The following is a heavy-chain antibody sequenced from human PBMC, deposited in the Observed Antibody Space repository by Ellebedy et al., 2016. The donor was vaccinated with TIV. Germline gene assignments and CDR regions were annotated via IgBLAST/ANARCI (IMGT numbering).Heavy chain of an antibody. J-gene: IGHJ6*02. CDR1: GGSFSGYY. Sequence: SETLSLXXAVYGGSFSGYYWSWIRQPPGKGLEWIGYIYYSGSTNYNPSLKSRVTISVDTSKNQFSLKLSSVTAADTAVYYCARSQVEQWLDYYYYYGMDVWGQGTTVTVSS. D-gene: IGHD6-19*01. CDR3: ARSQVEQWLDYYYYYGMDV. V-gene: IGHV4-59*01. CDR2: IYYSGST.